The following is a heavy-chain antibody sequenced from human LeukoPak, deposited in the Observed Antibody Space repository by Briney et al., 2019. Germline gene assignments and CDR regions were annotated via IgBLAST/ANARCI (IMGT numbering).Heavy chain of an antibody. CDR2: IYYSGST. D-gene: IGHD3-22*01. V-gene: IGHV4-39*01. J-gene: IGHJ4*02. Sequence: KPSETLSLTCTVSGGSISSSSYYWGWIRQPPGKGLEWIGSIYYSGSTYYNPSLKSRVTISVDTSKNQFSLRLTSVTAADTAVFYCARHPVYDGDGYFAIDYWGQGTLVTVSS. CDR1: GGSISSSSYY. CDR3: ARHPVYDGDGYFAIDY.